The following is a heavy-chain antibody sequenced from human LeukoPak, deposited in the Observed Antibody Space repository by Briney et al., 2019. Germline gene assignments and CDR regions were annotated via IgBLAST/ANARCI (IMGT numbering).Heavy chain of an antibody. V-gene: IGHV1-18*01. CDR3: ARDAYYYDSRGGFDY. J-gene: IGHJ4*02. CDR1: GYTFTSYG. CDR2: ISAYNGNT. D-gene: IGHD3-22*01. Sequence: ASVKVSCKASGYTFTSYGISWVRQAPGQGLEWMGWISAYNGNTNYAQKLQGRVTMTTDTSTSTAYMELRSLRSDDTAVYYCARDAYYYDSRGGFDYWGQGTLVTVSS.